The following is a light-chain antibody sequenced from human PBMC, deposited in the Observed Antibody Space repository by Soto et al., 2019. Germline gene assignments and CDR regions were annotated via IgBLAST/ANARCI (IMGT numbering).Light chain of an antibody. J-gene: IGKJ2*01. CDR2: GAS. CDR1: QSVSSSY. V-gene: IGKV3-20*01. Sequence: EIVLTQSPGTLSLSPGERATLSCRASQSVSSSYLAWYQQKPGQAPRLLIYGASSRATVIPERCSGSGSGTDFTLTISRLEHEDLAVYYCQQDGSSPPYTFGQGTKLAIK. CDR3: QQDGSSPPYT.